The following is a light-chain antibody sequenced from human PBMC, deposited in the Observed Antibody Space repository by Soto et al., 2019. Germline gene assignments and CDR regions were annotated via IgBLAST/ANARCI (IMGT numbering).Light chain of an antibody. V-gene: IGKV4-1*01. Sequence: DIVMTQSPDSLAVSLGERAAINCKSSHNLLSSFNNKNVLSWYQQKAGQPPRLLIFWASTRESGVPDRVSGAGSGTDFPLTISSLQDEDVAVYCCEQYYNPLYTFGQGTKRE. CDR1: HNLLSSFNNKNV. J-gene: IGKJ2*01. CDR3: EQYYNPLYT. CDR2: WAS.